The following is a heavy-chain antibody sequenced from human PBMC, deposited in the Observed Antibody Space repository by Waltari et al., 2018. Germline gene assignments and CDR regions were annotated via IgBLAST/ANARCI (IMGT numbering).Heavy chain of an antibody. CDR2: IIPIFGTA. CDR3: ARSDDVTDYDFWSGSHFDY. Sequence: QVQLVQSGAEVKKPGSSVKVSCKASGGTFSSYAISWVRQAPGQGLEWMGGIIPIFGTANYAPKFQGRVTITADESTSTAYMELSSLRSEETAVYYCARSDDVTDYDFWSGSHFDYWGQGTLVTVSS. CDR1: GGTFSSYA. J-gene: IGHJ4*02. D-gene: IGHD3-3*01. V-gene: IGHV1-69*01.